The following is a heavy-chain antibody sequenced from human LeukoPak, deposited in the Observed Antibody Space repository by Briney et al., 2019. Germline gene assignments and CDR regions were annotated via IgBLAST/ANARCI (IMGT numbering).Heavy chain of an antibody. CDR2: ISGSGTI. Sequence: PSETLSLTCTVSDGSIHSYWSWIRQPAGKGLEWIGRISGSGTITYNPALQSRLTISIDTSKNQFSLKLSSVTAADTAVYYCASGGSSSGDAFDIWGQGTMVTVSS. D-gene: IGHD6-13*01. CDR1: DGSIHSY. J-gene: IGHJ3*02. CDR3: ASGGSSSGDAFDI. V-gene: IGHV4-4*07.